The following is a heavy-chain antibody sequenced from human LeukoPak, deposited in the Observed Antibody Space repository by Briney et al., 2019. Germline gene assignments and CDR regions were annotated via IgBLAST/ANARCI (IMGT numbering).Heavy chain of an antibody. CDR1: GGTFSSYA. Sequence: SVKVSCKASGGTFSSYAISWVRQAPGQGLEWMGRIIPIFGTANYAQKFQGRVTITTDESTGTAYMELSSLRSEDTAVYYCAGGYYCSSTSCYGGLGYYYYYYMDVWGKGTTVTVSS. J-gene: IGHJ6*03. D-gene: IGHD2-2*01. CDR2: IIPIFGTA. V-gene: IGHV1-69*05. CDR3: AGGYYCSSTSCYGGLGYYYYYYMDV.